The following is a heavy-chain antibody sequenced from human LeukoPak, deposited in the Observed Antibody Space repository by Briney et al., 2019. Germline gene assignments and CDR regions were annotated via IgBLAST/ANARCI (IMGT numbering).Heavy chain of an antibody. CDR1: GGSIISYY. D-gene: IGHD3-16*02. V-gene: IGHV4-59*01. J-gene: IGHJ4*02. CDR3: ARGLRGYHFDY. Sequence: SETLSLTCTVSGGSIISYYWSWIRQPPAKGLEWIGYIYYSGSTNYNPALKSRVTISVDTSKNQFSLKLSSVTAADTAVYYCARGLRGYHFDYWGQGTLVTVSS. CDR2: IYYSGST.